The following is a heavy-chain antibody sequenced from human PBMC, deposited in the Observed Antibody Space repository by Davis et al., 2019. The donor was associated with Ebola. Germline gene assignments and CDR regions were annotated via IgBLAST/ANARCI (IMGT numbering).Heavy chain of an antibody. CDR3: AKDTSNVWFDV. Sequence: GESLKISCAASGFTLSGYDMTWARQAPGKGLEWVSAVTSSGGGTYYADSVKGRFTISRDNSKNTLHLQMNSLRVEDTAIYYCAKDTSNVWFDVWGQGTMVTVSS. V-gene: IGHV3-23*01. D-gene: IGHD6-19*01. CDR1: GFTLSGYD. J-gene: IGHJ3*01. CDR2: VTSSGGGT.